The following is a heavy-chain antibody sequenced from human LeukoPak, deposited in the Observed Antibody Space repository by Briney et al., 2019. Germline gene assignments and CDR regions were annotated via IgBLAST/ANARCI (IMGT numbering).Heavy chain of an antibody. CDR3: ARDVVPGVHDAFDI. Sequence: SQTLSLTCTVSGGSISSGSYYWSWIRQPAGKGLEWIGYIYHSGSTYYNPSLKSRVTISVDRSKNQFSLKLSSVTAADTAVYYCARDVVPGVHDAFDIWGQGTMVTVSS. D-gene: IGHD2-2*01. V-gene: IGHV4-61*09. CDR1: GGSISSGSYY. CDR2: IYHSGST. J-gene: IGHJ3*02.